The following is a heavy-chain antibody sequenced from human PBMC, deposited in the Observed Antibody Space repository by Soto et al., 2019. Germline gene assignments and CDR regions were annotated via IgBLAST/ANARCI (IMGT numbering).Heavy chain of an antibody. CDR2: INAGNGNT. J-gene: IGHJ6*02. CDR1: GYTFTSYA. CDR3: ARSGYCSGGSCYSQYFGWFGMDV. D-gene: IGHD2-15*01. Sequence: QVQLVQSGAEVKKPGASVKVSCKASGYTFTSYAMHWVRQAPGQRLEWMGWINAGNGNTKYSQKFQGRATITRDTSARTAYMELSSLRSEDTAVYYCARSGYCSGGSCYSQYFGWFGMDVWGQGTTVTVSS. V-gene: IGHV1-3*01.